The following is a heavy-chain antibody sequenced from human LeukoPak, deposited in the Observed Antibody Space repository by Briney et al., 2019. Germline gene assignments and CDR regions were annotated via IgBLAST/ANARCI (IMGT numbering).Heavy chain of an antibody. CDR2: ISYDGSNK. Sequence: PGGSLRLSCAASGFTFSSYAMHWVRQAPGKGLEWVAVISYDGSNKYYADSVKGRFTISRDNSKNTLYLQMNSLRAEDTAVYYCARGGTRSGYYYGFDYWGQGTLVTVSS. CDR3: ARGGTRSGYYYGFDY. V-gene: IGHV3-30-3*01. D-gene: IGHD3-22*01. J-gene: IGHJ4*02. CDR1: GFTFSSYA.